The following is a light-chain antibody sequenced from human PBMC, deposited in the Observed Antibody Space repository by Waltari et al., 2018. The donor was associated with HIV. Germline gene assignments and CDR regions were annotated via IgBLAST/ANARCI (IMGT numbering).Light chain of an antibody. CDR2: EVS. J-gene: IGKJ2*01. CDR3: MQTQQPPYT. Sequence: DVVMTQTPLSLSVIPGQPASISCKSSQSLLHSDGKTYLYWYLQKSGQPPQLLIYEVSNRFAGVPARFSGSGSGAYVTRKVRRVEPEDVGIYCCMQTQQPPYTFVQGTNLEIK. V-gene: IGKV2D-29*01. CDR1: QSLLHSDGKTY.